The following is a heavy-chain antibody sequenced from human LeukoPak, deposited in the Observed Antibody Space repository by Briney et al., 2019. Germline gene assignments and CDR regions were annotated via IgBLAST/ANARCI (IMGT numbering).Heavy chain of an antibody. CDR3: AKSSLGFYYFYMDV. D-gene: IGHD3-16*01. Sequence: GGSLRLSCAASGFTFSSYAMSWVRQGPGKGLEWVSTISGSGGNTYYADSVKGRFAISRDNSKNTLYLQMNSLRAEDTAVYYCAKSSLGFYYFYMDVWGKGTTVTVSS. CDR2: ISGSGGNT. CDR1: GFTFSSYA. V-gene: IGHV3-23*01. J-gene: IGHJ6*03.